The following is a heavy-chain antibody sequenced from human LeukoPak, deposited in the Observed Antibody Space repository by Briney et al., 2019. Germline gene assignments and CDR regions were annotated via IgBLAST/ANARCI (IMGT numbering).Heavy chain of an antibody. D-gene: IGHD6-13*01. CDR1: GGTFSSYA. J-gene: IGHJ4*02. CDR2: IIPIFGTA. V-gene: IGHV1-69*13. Sequence: ASVKVSCKASGGTFSSYAISWVRQAPGQGLEWMGGIIPIFGTANYAQKFQGRVTITADESTSTAYMELSSLRSEDTAVYYCARGDGYSSSWLYYFDYWGQGTLVTVSS. CDR3: ARGDGYSSSWLYYFDY.